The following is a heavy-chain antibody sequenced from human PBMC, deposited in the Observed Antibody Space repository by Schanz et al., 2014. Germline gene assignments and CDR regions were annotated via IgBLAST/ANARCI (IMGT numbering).Heavy chain of an antibody. V-gene: IGHV1-18*01. CDR2: INGYNGHT. CDR1: GYTFSSYG. J-gene: IGHJ2*01. Sequence: QVQLVQSGAEVKKPGASVKVSCKASGYTFSSYGITWVRQAPGQGLEWMGWINGYNGHTLYAQKFQGRVTMTTDTSTSTSYMELTSLRFDDTAHYYCVRVPSRDVSFDLWGRGTLXTVSS. CDR3: VRVPSRDVSFDL. D-gene: IGHD3-16*01.